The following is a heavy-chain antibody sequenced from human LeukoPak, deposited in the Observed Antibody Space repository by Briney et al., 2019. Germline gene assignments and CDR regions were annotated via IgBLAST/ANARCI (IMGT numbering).Heavy chain of an antibody. CDR2: IWYDGSNK. CDR1: GFTFSSYG. CDR3: AREWREVGFDY. Sequence: PGGSLRLSCAASGFTFSSYGMPWVRQAPGKGLEWVAVIWYDGSNKYYADSVKGRFTISRDNSKNTLYLQMNSLRAEDTAVYYCAREWREVGFDYWGQGTLVTVSS. D-gene: IGHD1-26*01. V-gene: IGHV3-33*01. J-gene: IGHJ4*02.